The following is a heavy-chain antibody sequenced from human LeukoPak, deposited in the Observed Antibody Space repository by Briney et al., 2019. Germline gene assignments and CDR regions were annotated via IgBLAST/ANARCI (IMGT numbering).Heavy chain of an antibody. CDR3: ARDYCGGDCYLLGYYGMDV. D-gene: IGHD2-21*02. V-gene: IGHV3-23*01. Sequence: HPGGSLRLSCAASGFTFSSYAMSWVRQAPGKGLEWVSAISGSGGSTYYADSVKGRFTISRDNAKNSLYLQMNSLRAEDTAVYYCARDYCGGDCYLLGYYGMDVWGQGTTVTVSS. J-gene: IGHJ6*02. CDR2: ISGSGGST. CDR1: GFTFSSYA.